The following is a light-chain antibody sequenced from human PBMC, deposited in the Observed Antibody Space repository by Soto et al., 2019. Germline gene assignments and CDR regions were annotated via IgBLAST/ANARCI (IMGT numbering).Light chain of an antibody. CDR3: QQYSRYPLT. J-gene: IGKJ4*01. CDR2: AAS. Sequence: AIRVTQSPSSLSASTGDRGTIPCGASQGISSYLAWYQQKPGKAPKLLIYAASTLQSGVPSRVRGRGAGTDFTLTISCLKSEDFATYYCQQYSRYPLTFGGGTKVDIK. V-gene: IGKV1-8*01. CDR1: QGISSY.